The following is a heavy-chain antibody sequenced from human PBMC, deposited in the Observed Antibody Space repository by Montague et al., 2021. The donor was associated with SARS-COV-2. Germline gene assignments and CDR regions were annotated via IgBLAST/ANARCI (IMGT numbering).Heavy chain of an antibody. V-gene: IGHV4-31*03. D-gene: IGHD3-16*02. CDR1: SGSISSGGYH. Sequence: TLSLTCTVSSGSISSGGYHWSWIRQFPGKALEWIGYIYYSGKTLYNASLKSRVTLAMDTSKSQLSLRLTSVTAADTAVYYCVRGSRLGEFSLMADSWGQGTLVTVSS. CDR2: IYYSGKT. CDR3: VRGSRLGEFSLMADS. J-gene: IGHJ4*02.